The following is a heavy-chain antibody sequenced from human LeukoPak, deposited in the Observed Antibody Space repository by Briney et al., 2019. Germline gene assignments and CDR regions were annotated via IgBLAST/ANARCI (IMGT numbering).Heavy chain of an antibody. Sequence: GGSLRLTCAASGFTFSDYYMSWIRQAPGKGLEWVSYISSSGSTIYYADSVKGRFTISRDNAKNSLYLQMNSLRAEDTAVYYCARDYCSGGSCYSDYDDYWGQGTLVTVSS. CDR3: ARDYCSGGSCYSDYDDY. J-gene: IGHJ4*02. D-gene: IGHD2-15*01. CDR2: ISSSGSTI. CDR1: GFTFSDYY. V-gene: IGHV3-11*01.